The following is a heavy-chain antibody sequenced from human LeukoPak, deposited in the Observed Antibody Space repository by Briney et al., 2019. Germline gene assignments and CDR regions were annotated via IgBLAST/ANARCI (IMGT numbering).Heavy chain of an antibody. Sequence: PGGSLRLSCVPSGFTFGDYSMHWVRQAPGKGLAWVSLISGDGGSTYYADSVKGRFTISRDNSKNSLYLQMNSLRTEDTALYYCAKGGATSEYFQHWGQGPLVTVSS. CDR1: GFTFGDYS. D-gene: IGHD1-26*01. CDR2: ISGDGGST. J-gene: IGHJ1*01. CDR3: AKGGATSEYFQH. V-gene: IGHV3-43*02.